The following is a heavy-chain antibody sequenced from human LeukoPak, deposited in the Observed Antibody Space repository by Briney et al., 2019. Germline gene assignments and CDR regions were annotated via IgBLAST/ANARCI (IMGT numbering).Heavy chain of an antibody. CDR1: GYTFTSYG. CDR3: ARDWTLLLWFGELFSAATGYYYGMDV. V-gene: IGHV1-18*01. CDR2: ISAYNGNT. Sequence: ASVKVSCKASGYTFTSYGISWVRQAPGQGLEWMGWISAYNGNTNYAQKLQGRVTMTTDTSTSTAYMELRSLRSDDTAVYYCARDWTLLLWFGELFSAATGYYYGMDVWGQGTTVTVSS. J-gene: IGHJ6*02. D-gene: IGHD3-10*01.